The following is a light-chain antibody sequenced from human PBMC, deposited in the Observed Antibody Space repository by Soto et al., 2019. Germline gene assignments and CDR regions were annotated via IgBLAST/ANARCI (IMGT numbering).Light chain of an antibody. J-gene: IGLJ1*01. CDR2: DVS. V-gene: IGLV2-14*01. CDR1: SGDVGGYNY. CDR3: SSYTSSSTS. Sequence: QSALTQPASVSGSPGQSITISCTGTSGDVGGYNYVSWYQQHPGKAPKLMIYDVSNRPSGVSNRFSGSKSGNTASLTISGLQAVDEADYSCSSYTSSSTSFGTGTNVTVL.